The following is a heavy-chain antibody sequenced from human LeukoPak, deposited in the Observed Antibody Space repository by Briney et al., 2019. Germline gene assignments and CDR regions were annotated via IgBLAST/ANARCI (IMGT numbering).Heavy chain of an antibody. D-gene: IGHD3-22*01. J-gene: IGHJ5*02. V-gene: IGHV1-69*04. Sequence: SVKVSCKVSGYTLTELSMHWVRQAPGQGLEWMGRIFPILGIANYAQKFQGRVTITADKSTSTAYMELSSLRSEDTAVYYCARVTDYYDSSGYYGWFDPWGQGTLVTVSS. CDR3: ARVTDYYDSSGYYGWFDP. CDR2: IFPILGIA. CDR1: GYTLTELS.